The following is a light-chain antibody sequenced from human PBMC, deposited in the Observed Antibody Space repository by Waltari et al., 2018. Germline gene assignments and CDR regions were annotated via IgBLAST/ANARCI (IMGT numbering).Light chain of an antibody. Sequence: QSAPTPPPAASRTPGQSVTLSCTGTSRHARGYHYVSWYQQPPGKPPKLMIDEVRRRPSGVPDRFAGTKSGNTASLTVSGLQAEEEADYYCSSYAGSNNRVFGTGTKVTVL. J-gene: IGLJ1*01. CDR3: SSYAGSNNRV. V-gene: IGLV2-8*01. CDR2: EVR. CDR1: SRHARGYHY.